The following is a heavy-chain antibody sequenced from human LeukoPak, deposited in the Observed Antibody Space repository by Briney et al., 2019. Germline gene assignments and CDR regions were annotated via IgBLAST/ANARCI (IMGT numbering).Heavy chain of an antibody. D-gene: IGHD3-3*01. CDR1: GFTFSSYS. CDR2: ISSSSSYI. V-gene: IGHV3-21*01. CDR3: ARGTHPYDFWSGYYGAEYFDY. J-gene: IGHJ4*02. Sequence: PGGSLRLSCAASGFTFSSYSMNWVRQAPGKGLEWVSSISSSSSYIYYADSVKGRFTTSRDNAKNSLYLQMNSLRAEDTAVYYCARGTHPYDFWSGYYGAEYFDYWGQGTLVTVSS.